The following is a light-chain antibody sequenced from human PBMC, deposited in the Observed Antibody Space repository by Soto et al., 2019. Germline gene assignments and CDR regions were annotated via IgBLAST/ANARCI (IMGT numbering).Light chain of an antibody. Sequence: DIQMTQSPSTLSASVGDRVTITCRASQSISSWLAWYQQKPGKAPKLLIYEASSLASAVPSRFSGSGSGTEFTLTISSLQPEDFATYYCQQYYTMYSFGQGTKLEMK. CDR3: QQYYTMYS. CDR2: EAS. CDR1: QSISSW. V-gene: IGKV1-5*03. J-gene: IGKJ2*01.